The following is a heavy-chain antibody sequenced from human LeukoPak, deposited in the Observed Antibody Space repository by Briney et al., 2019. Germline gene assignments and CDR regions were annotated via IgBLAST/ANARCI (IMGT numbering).Heavy chain of an antibody. Sequence: ASVEVSCKASGGTFSSYAISWVRQAPGQGLEWMGGIIPIFGTANYAQKFQGRVTITADESTSTAYMELSSLRSEDTAVYYCASSSQVGATPFDYWGQGTLVTVSS. CDR3: ASSSQVGATPFDY. CDR1: GGTFSSYA. J-gene: IGHJ4*02. CDR2: IIPIFGTA. V-gene: IGHV1-69*13. D-gene: IGHD1-26*01.